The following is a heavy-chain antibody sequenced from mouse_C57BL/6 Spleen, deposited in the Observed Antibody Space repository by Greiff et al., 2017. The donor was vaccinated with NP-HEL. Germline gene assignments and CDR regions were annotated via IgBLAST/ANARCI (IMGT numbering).Heavy chain of an antibody. CDR3: ARSRSGPWFAY. J-gene: IGHJ3*01. D-gene: IGHD3-2*02. Sequence: QVQLQQPGAELVMPGASVKLSCKASGYTFTSYWMHWVKQRPGQGLEWIGEIDPSDSYTNYNQKFKGKSTLTVDKSSSTAYMQLSSLTSEDSAVYYCARSRSGPWFAYWGQGTLVTVSA. CDR1: GYTFTSYW. CDR2: IDPSDSYT. V-gene: IGHV1-69*01.